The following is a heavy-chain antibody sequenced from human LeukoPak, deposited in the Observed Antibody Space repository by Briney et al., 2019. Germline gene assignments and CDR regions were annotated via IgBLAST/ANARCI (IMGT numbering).Heavy chain of an antibody. CDR1: GFTFSSYA. CDR2: AGGSGGTT. J-gene: IGHJ4*02. CDR3: AKDMSY. V-gene: IGHV3-23*01. Sequence: AGGSLRLSCAASGFTFSSYAMSWVRQAPGKGLEWVSSAGGSGGTTYYADSVKGRFTISRDNSKNTLYLQMNSLRVEDTAVYYRAKDMSYWGQGTLVTVSS.